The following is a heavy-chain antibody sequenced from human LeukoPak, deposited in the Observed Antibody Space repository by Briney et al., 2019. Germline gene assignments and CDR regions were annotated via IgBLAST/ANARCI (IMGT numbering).Heavy chain of an antibody. CDR3: ARGRQMATITNYFDY. J-gene: IGHJ4*02. Sequence: SVKVSCKASGGTFSSYAISWVRQAPGQGLEWMGGIIPIFGTANYAQKFQGRVTITADESTSTAYMELSSLRSEDTAVYYCARGRQMATITNYFDYWGQGTLVTVSS. CDR2: IIPIFGTA. D-gene: IGHD5-24*01. V-gene: IGHV1-69*13. CDR1: GGTFSSYA.